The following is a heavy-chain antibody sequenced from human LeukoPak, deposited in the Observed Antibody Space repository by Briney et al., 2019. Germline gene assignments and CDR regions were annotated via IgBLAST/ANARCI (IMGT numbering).Heavy chain of an antibody. CDR1: EFTFISYS. CDR3: ARVTQYCGGDCYGEGDY. D-gene: IGHD2-21*02. V-gene: IGHV3-21*01. Sequence: GGSLRLSCAASEFTFISYSMNWVRQAPGKGLEWFSSISISSSYIYYADSVKGRFTISRDNAKNSLYLQVNSLRAEDTAVYYCARVTQYCGGDCYGEGDYWGQGTLVTVSS. CDR2: ISISSSYI. J-gene: IGHJ4*02.